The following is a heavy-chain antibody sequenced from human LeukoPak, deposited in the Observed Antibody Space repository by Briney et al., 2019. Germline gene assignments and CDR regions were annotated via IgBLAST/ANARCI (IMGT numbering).Heavy chain of an antibody. D-gene: IGHD6-13*01. CDR2: IKQDGSEK. V-gene: IGHV3-7*01. CDR3: ARVHHSSSWGTDDC. J-gene: IGHJ4*02. CDR1: GFTFSNYW. Sequence: GGSLRLSRAVSGFTFSNYWMSWVRQAPGKGLEWVANIKQDGSEKYYVDAVKGRFTISRDNAKNSLYLQMNSLRAEDTAVYYCARVHHSSSWGTDDCWGQGTLVTVSS.